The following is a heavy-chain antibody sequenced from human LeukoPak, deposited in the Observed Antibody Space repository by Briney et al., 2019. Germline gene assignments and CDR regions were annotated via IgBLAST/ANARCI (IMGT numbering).Heavy chain of an antibody. V-gene: IGHV3-7*01. Sequence: GGSLRLSCEASGFSFSSYWMSWVRQAPGKGLEWVANLKQDGSEKYYVDSVKGRFTISRDNAKGSLYLQMNSLRAEDTAVYYCARGWVKNDFWGQGTLVTVSS. D-gene: IGHD2-21*01. CDR3: ARGWVKNDF. J-gene: IGHJ4*02. CDR2: LKQDGSEK. CDR1: GFSFSSYW.